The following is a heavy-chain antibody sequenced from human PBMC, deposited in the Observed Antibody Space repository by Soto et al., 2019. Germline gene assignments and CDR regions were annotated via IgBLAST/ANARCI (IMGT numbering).Heavy chain of an antibody. CDR1: GFAFSTAW. CDR3: TTDIVLLPAATRPDS. J-gene: IGHJ4*02. CDR2: IRDKTQGGTT. V-gene: IGHV3-15*07. D-gene: IGHD2-2*01. Sequence: PGGSLRLSCAASGFAFSTAWMNWVRQVPGKGLEWVGRIRDKTQGGTTDYAAPVKGRFTVSRDDSINTLYLQMNSLKTEDTGMYYCTTDIVLLPAATRPDSWGQGTLVTVSS.